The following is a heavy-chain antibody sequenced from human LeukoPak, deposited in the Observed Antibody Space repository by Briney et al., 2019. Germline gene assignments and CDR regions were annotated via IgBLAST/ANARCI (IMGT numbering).Heavy chain of an antibody. CDR3: ARDARSGSYYVGYYYYYMDV. CDR1: GGSISSYY. D-gene: IGHD1-26*01. V-gene: IGHV4-59*01. J-gene: IGHJ6*03. Sequence: PSETLSLTCTVSGGSISSYYRSWLRQPPGKGLEWIGYIYYSGSTNYNPSLKSRVTISVDTSKNQFSLKLSSVTAADTAVYYCARDARSGSYYVGYYYYYMDVWGKGTTVTVSS. CDR2: IYYSGST.